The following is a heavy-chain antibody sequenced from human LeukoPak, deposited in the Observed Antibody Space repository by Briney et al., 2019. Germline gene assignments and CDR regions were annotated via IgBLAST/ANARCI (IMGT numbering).Heavy chain of an antibody. V-gene: IGHV3-15*01. Sequence: PGGSLRLSCAASGFTFRNAWMSWVRQAPGKGLEWVGRVKSKTDGGTTDYAAPVKGRFTISRVDSKNTLYLQMNSLKTEDTAVYYCNTEGLYYFDYWGQGTLVTVSS. D-gene: IGHD2-15*01. CDR1: GFTFRNAW. J-gene: IGHJ4*02. CDR3: NTEGLYYFDY. CDR2: VKSKTDGGTT.